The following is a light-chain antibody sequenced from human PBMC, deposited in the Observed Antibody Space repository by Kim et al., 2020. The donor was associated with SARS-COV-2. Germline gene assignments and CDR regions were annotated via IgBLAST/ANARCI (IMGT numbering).Light chain of an antibody. Sequence: DIQLTQSPSTLSASVGDRVTITCRASQNIHTCLALYQHRPGKAPSLLIYEASGLPTWVPSRFSGSGSGTEFTLTINDLRPDDFAPYYCQQYDGYSRTFGQGTKVDIK. V-gene: IGKV1-5*01. CDR3: QQYDGYSRT. CDR2: EAS. J-gene: IGKJ1*01. CDR1: QNIHTC.